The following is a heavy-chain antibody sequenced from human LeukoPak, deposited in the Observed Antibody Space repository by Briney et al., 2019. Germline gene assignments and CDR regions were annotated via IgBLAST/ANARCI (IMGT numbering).Heavy chain of an antibody. V-gene: IGHV4-59*12. CDR3: ASFHIVVVPAANIAYNWFDP. D-gene: IGHD2-2*01. J-gene: IGHJ5*02. Sequence: PSETLSLTCTVSGGSISSYYWSWIRQPPGKGLEWIGYIYYSGSTNYNPSLKSRVTISVDTSKNQFSLKLSSVTAADTAVYYCASFHIVVVPAANIAYNWFDPWGQGTLVTVSS. CDR2: IYYSGST. CDR1: GGSISSYY.